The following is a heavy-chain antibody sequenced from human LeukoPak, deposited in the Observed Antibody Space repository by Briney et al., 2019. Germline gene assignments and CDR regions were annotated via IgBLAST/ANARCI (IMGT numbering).Heavy chain of an antibody. J-gene: IGHJ3*01. D-gene: IGHD6-13*01. CDR2: ISGSGGST. CDR1: GFTFSSYA. Sequence: PGGSLRLSCAASGFTFSSYAMSWVRQAPGKGLEWVSDISGSGGSTYYADSVKGRFTISRDNSKNTLYLQMNSLRAEDTAVYYCAKGYSSSWSDDAFDLWGQGTMVTVSS. V-gene: IGHV3-23*01. CDR3: AKGYSSSWSDDAFDL.